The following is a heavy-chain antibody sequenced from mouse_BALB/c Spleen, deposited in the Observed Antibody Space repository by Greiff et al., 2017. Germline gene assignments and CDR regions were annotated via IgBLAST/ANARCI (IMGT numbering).Heavy chain of an antibody. D-gene: IGHD2-10*02. CDR2: IWGDGST. J-gene: IGHJ4*01. CDR1: GFSLTGYG. Sequence: QVQLQQSGPGLVAPSQSLSITCTVSGFSLTGYGVNWVRQPPGKGLEWLGMIWGDGSTDYNSALKSRLSISKDNSKSQVFLKMNSLQTDDTARYYCARVSLYGNYYYYAMDYWGQGTSVTVSS. V-gene: IGHV2-6-7*01. CDR3: ARVSLYGNYYYYAMDY.